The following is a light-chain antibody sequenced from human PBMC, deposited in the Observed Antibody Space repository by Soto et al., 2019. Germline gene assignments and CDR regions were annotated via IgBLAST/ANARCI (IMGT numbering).Light chain of an antibody. CDR1: SSDVGDYKY. V-gene: IGLV2-14*01. Sequence: QSVLTQPASVSGSPGQSITISCTRTSSDVGDYKYVSWYQKHPGKAPKSLIYEVSNRASGVSNRFSGSKSGNTASLTISVLQAEDEADYYCSSYTTSNTLVFGPGTKLTVL. J-gene: IGLJ1*01. CDR2: EVS. CDR3: SSYTTSNTLV.